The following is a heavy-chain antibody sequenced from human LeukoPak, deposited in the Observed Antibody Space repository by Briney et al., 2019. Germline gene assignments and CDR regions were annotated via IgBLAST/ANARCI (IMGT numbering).Heavy chain of an antibody. CDR1: GGSFSGYY. V-gene: IGHV4-34*01. CDR3: ASGGIAVAGTGNSFDY. CDR2: INHSGST. J-gene: IGHJ4*02. D-gene: IGHD6-19*01. Sequence: PSETLSLTCAVYGGSFSGYYWSWIRQPPGKGLEWIGEINHSGSTNYNPSLKSRVTISVDTSKNQFSLKLSSVTAADTAVYYCASGGIAVAGTGNSFDYWGRGTLVTVSS.